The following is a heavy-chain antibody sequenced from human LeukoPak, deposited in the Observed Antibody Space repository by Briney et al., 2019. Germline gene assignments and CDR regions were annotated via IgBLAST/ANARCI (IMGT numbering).Heavy chain of an antibody. V-gene: IGHV3-23*01. CDR1: GFTFSSYA. CDR3: AKSAVDGDYLYFDY. Sequence: GGSLRLSCAASGFTFSSYAMSWVRQAPGKGLDWVSDIRGSGGGTYYADSVKGRFTISRDNSKNTLYLQMNSLRAEDTAVYYCAKSAVDGDYLYFDYWGQGALVTVSS. J-gene: IGHJ4*02. D-gene: IGHD4-17*01. CDR2: IRGSGGGT.